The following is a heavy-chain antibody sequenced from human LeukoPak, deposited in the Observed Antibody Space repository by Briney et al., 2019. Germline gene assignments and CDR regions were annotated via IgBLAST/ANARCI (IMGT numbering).Heavy chain of an antibody. J-gene: IGHJ6*02. CDR3: ARLAIDQYYYYYGMDV. CDR1: GGSISSGGYS. CDR2: IYHGGST. V-gene: IGHV4-30-2*01. Sequence: SETLSLTCAVSGGSISSGGYSWSWIRQPPGKGLEWIGYIYHGGSTYYNPSLKSRVTISVDRSKNQFSLKLSSVTAADTAVYYCARLAIDQYYYYYGMDVWGQGTTVTVSS.